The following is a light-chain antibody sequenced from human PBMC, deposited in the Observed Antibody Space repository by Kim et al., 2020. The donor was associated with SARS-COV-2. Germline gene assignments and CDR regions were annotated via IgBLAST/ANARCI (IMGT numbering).Light chain of an antibody. J-gene: IGKJ1*01. CDR3: QQSYSTAWT. V-gene: IGKV1-39*01. Sequence: SVGDRVTITCQASQNIRNYLTWYQQKPGRAPKLLIHAASNLQRGVPSRFSGRGSGTVFTLTISSLQPEDFATYYCQQSYSTAWTFGQGTKVDIK. CDR1: QNIRNY. CDR2: AAS.